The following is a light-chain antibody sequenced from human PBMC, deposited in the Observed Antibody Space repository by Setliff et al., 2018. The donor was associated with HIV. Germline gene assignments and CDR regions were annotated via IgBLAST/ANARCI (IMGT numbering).Light chain of an antibody. CDR2: SNN. V-gene: IGLV1-44*01. J-gene: IGLJ1*01. CDR1: SSNIGSNT. Sequence: LTQPPSASGTPGQRVAISCSGSSSNIGSNTVNWYQQLPRTAPKLLIYSNNQRPSGVPDRFSGSKSGTSASLAISGLQSEDEADYYCAAWDDSLNGPYYVFGTGTKVTVL. CDR3: AAWDDSLNGPYYV.